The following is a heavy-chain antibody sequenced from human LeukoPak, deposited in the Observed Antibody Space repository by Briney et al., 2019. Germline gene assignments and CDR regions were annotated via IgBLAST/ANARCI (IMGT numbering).Heavy chain of an antibody. CDR2: VNPKSGDT. CDR1: GYTFSGYY. D-gene: IGHD6-19*01. J-gene: IGHJ2*01. CDR3: ARGPGSDWNFEF. V-gene: IGHV1-2*06. Sequence: GSVKVSCKASGYTFSGYYMHWVRQAPGQGLEWMGRVNPKSGDTKYAQKFQDRVSMTRDTSITTAYLELNSLKSDDTAIYYCARGPGSDWNFEFWGRGTLITVSS.